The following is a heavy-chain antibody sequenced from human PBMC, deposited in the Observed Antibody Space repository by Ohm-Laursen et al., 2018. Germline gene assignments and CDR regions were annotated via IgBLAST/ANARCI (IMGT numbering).Heavy chain of an antibody. CDR1: GFTFSDYY. CDR2: ISSSGSTI. V-gene: IGHV3-11*01. D-gene: IGHD3-16*01. Sequence: SLRLSCTASGFTFSDYYMSWIRQAPGKGLDWVSYISSSGSTIYYADSVKGRFAISRDNAKNSLYLQMNSLRAEDTAVYYCARDGGSYQDDVFDIWGQGTMVTVSS. CDR3: ARDGGSYQDDVFDI. J-gene: IGHJ3*02.